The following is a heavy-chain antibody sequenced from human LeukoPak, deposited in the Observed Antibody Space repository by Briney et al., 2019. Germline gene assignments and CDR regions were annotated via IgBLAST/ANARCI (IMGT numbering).Heavy chain of an antibody. CDR3: AKDLVRLGETALVGSPY. CDR2: ISGRGGST. Sequence: GGSLRLSCAASGFSFGSYAMSWVRQAPGKGLEWISTISGRGGSTYYADSVQGRFTISRDNSKDTLYLQMNSLRVEDTAAYYCAKDLVRLGETALVGSPYWGQETLVTVSS. CDR1: GFSFGSYA. V-gene: IGHV3-23*01. J-gene: IGHJ4*02. D-gene: IGHD5-18*01.